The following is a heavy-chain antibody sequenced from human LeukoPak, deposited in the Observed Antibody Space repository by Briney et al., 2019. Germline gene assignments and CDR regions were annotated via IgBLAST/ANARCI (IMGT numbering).Heavy chain of an antibody. Sequence: PSETLSLTCAVYGGSFSGYYWSWIRQPPGKGLEWIGEINHSGSTNYNPSLKSRVTISVDTSKNQFSLKLSSVTAADTAVYYCARTLRTIFGVVTPVWFDPWGQGTLVTVSP. CDR2: INHSGST. J-gene: IGHJ5*02. CDR3: ARTLRTIFGVVTPVWFDP. V-gene: IGHV4-34*01. CDR1: GGSFSGYY. D-gene: IGHD3-3*01.